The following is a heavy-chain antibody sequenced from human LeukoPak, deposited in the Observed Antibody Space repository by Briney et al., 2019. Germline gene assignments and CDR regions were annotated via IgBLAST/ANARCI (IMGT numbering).Heavy chain of an antibody. V-gene: IGHV3-23*01. D-gene: IGHD3-9*01. Sequence: GGSLRLSFAASGFTFSSYAMSWVRQAPGKGLEWVSAISGSGGSTYYADSVKGRFTISRDNAKNSLYLQMNSLRAEDTAVYYCARQGGYYDILTGYTYYFDYWGQGTLVTVSS. CDR3: ARQGGYYDILTGYTYYFDY. CDR2: ISGSGGST. J-gene: IGHJ4*02. CDR1: GFTFSSYA.